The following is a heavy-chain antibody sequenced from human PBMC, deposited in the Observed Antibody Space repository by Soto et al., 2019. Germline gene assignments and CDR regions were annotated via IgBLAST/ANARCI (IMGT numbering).Heavy chain of an antibody. J-gene: IGHJ6*03. CDR3: AKSGEATRGYYYYMDD. V-gene: IGHV3-23*01. CDR2: ISGSSGSA. D-gene: IGHD2-21*01. Sequence: GSLRLSCAASGFTFSSYAMNWVRQAPGKGLEWVSTISGSSGSAYYADSVKGRFTISRDNSKNTLYLQMNSLRAEDTAVYYCAKSGEATRGYYYYMDDWGKGTTVTVS. CDR1: GFTFSSYA.